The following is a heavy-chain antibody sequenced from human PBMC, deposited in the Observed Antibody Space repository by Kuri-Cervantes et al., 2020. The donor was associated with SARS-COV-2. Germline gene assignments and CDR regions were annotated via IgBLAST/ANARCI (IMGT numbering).Heavy chain of an antibody. D-gene: IGHD1-26*01. V-gene: IGHV3-21*01. CDR1: GFTFSSYS. CDR2: ISSSSSYI. CDR3: ARDHSSGSYPFDY. Sequence: GESLKISCAASGFTFSSYSMNWVRQAPGKGLEWVSSISSSSSYIYYADSVKGRFTTSRDNAKNSLYLQMNSLRAEDTAVYYCARDHSSGSYPFDYWGQGTLVTVSS. J-gene: IGHJ4*02.